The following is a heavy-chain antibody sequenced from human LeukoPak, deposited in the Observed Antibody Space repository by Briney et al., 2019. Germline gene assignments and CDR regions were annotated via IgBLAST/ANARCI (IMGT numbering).Heavy chain of an antibody. CDR3: ARDSGGPYWYYYGMDV. CDR1: PGSITGYY. J-gene: IGHJ6*02. Sequence: SETLSLTCNVSPGSITGYYFTWIRQPPGKGLEWLGFIYYSGTTNYSPSFKSRLTMSLDTSKNQVSLRLTSVTAADTAVYYCARDSGGPYWYYYGMDVWGRGTTVTVSS. CDR2: IYYSGTT. V-gene: IGHV4-59*01. D-gene: IGHD2-8*02.